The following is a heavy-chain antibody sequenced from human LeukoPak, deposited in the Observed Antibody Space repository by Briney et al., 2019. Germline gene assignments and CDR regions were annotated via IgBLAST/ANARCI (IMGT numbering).Heavy chain of an antibody. CDR3: ASTIAWYGSGSYPFDY. D-gene: IGHD3-10*01. CDR1: GGSISGYY. Sequence: SETLSLTCTVSGGSISGYYWGWIRQPPGKGLEWIGSIYHSGSTYYNPSFKSRVTISVDTSKNQFSLKLSSVTAADTAVYYCASTIAWYGSGSYPFDYWGQGTLVTVSS. V-gene: IGHV4-38-2*02. J-gene: IGHJ4*02. CDR2: IYHSGST.